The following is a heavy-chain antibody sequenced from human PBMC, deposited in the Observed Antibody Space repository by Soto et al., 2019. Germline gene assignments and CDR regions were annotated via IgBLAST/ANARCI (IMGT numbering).Heavy chain of an antibody. V-gene: IGHV3-21*01. D-gene: IGHD3-22*01. CDR1: GFTFSSYS. J-gene: IGHJ4*02. CDR3: ASTDSSGYYPFDH. CDR2: ISSSSSYI. Sequence: EVQLVESGGGLVKPGGSLRLSCAASGFTFSSYSMNWVRQAPGKGLEWVSSISSSSSYIYYADSVKGRFTISRDNAKNSLYLQMNSLRAEDTAVYYCASTDSSGYYPFDHWGQGTLVTVSS.